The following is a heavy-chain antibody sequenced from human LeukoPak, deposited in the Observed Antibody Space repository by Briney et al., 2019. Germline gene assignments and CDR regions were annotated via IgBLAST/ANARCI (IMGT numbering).Heavy chain of an antibody. D-gene: IGHD3-3*01. V-gene: IGHV4-34*01. CDR2: INHSGST. J-gene: IGHJ3*02. CDR3: ARAFYDFWSGYQGHAFDI. Sequence: PSETLSLTCAVYGGSFSGYYWSWIRQPPGKGLGWVGEINHSGSTNYNPSLKSRVTISVDTSKNQFSLKLSSVTAADTAVYYCARAFYDFWSGYQGHAFDIWGEGTMVTVSS. CDR1: GGSFSGYY.